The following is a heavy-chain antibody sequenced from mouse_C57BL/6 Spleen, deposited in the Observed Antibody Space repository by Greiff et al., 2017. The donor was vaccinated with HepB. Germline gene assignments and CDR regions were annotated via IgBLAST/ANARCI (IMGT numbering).Heavy chain of an antibody. V-gene: IGHV1-5*01. Sequence: DVQLQESGTVLARPGASVKMSCKTSGYTFTSYWMHWVKQRPGQGLEWIGAIYPGNSDTSYNQKFKGKAKLTAVTSASTAYMELSSLTNEDSAVYYCTRGAYYYGSSTLNFDYWGQGTTLTVSS. CDR1: GYTFTSYW. J-gene: IGHJ2*01. CDR3: TRGAYYYGSSTLNFDY. CDR2: IYPGNSDT. D-gene: IGHD1-1*01.